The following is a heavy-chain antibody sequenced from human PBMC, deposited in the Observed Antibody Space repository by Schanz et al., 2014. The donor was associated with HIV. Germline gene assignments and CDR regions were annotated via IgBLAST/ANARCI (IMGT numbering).Heavy chain of an antibody. D-gene: IGHD6-13*01. CDR1: GGTLSSNT. Sequence: QVPLVQSGAEVKKSGSSVKVSCKASGGTLSSNTINWVRQAPGRGPEWMGGIIPIFGTANYAQKFQDRVTITADESTSTAYMELSSLTSEDTAVYYCARVGAAAVLVSYYYGMDVWGQGTTVTVSS. CDR3: ARVGAAAVLVSYYYGMDV. V-gene: IGHV1-69*01. CDR2: IIPIFGTA. J-gene: IGHJ6*02.